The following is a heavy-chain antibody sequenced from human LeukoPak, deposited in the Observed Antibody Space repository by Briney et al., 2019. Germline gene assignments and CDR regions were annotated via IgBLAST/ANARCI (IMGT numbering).Heavy chain of an antibody. CDR1: GFTFSSFA. J-gene: IGHJ5*02. D-gene: IGHD2-2*01. CDR3: ARDESQRGWFDP. CDR2: ISGPGDST. Sequence: GGSLRLSCAASGFTFSSFAMTWVRQAPGKGLEWVSTISGPGDSTYHADSVKGRFTISRDNAKNSLYLQMNSLRAEDTAVYYCARDESQRGWFDPWGQGTLVTVSS. V-gene: IGHV3-23*01.